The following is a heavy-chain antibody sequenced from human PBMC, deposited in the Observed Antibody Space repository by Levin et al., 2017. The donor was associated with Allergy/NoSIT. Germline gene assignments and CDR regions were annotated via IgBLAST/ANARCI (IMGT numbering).Heavy chain of an antibody. CDR3: ARTADHFDY. V-gene: IGHV1-46*01. Sequence: PGGSLRLSCKASGYTFITYYIHWVRQAPGQGLEWMGVMNPSSGNTVYAQKFQGRVTMTRDTSTSTVYMELSSLRSEDTAVYYCARTADHFDYWGQGTLVTVSS. CDR1: GYTFITYY. CDR2: MNPSSGNT. J-gene: IGHJ4*02.